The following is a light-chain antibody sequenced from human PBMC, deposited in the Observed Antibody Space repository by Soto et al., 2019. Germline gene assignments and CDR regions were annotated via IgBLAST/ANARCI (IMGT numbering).Light chain of an antibody. CDR2: DVS. J-gene: IGLJ2*01. CDR1: SREVGGYNY. CDR3: SSYTSSSTYVV. Sequence: QSALTQPASVSGFLGKWTTISGTGTSREVGGYNYVSCYQQHPGKAPKLMIYDVSNRPSGVSNRFSGSKSGNTASLTISGLQAEDEADYYCSSYTSSSTYVVFGGGTKLTVL. V-gene: IGLV2-14*01.